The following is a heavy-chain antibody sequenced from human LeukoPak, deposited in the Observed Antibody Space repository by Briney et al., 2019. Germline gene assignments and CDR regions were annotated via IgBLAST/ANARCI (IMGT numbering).Heavy chain of an antibody. Sequence: QPGRSLRLSRAASGFTFSSYAMHWVRQAPGKGLEWVAVISYDGTNKYYADSVKGRFTISRDNPKNTLYLQMNSLRGKDTAVYYCARSDYGDYVAWGQGTLVTVSS. CDR1: GFTFSSYA. D-gene: IGHD4-17*01. CDR2: ISYDGTNK. J-gene: IGHJ5*02. V-gene: IGHV3-30-3*01. CDR3: ARSDYGDYVA.